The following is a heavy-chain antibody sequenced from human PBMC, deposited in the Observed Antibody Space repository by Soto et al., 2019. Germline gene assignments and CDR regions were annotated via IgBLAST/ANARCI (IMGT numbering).Heavy chain of an antibody. V-gene: IGHV4-59*01. D-gene: IGHD1-26*01. CDR1: GVSISSYY. Sequence: QVQLQESGPGLVKPSETLSLTCTVSGVSISSYYWCWIRQPPGKGLEWIGYIYYSGSTNYNPSLRSRVTLSIDTSKNQFSLRLRSVTTADTAVYYCARESGSYDPLDYWGQGTLVTVSS. CDR2: IYYSGST. CDR3: ARESGSYDPLDY. J-gene: IGHJ4*02.